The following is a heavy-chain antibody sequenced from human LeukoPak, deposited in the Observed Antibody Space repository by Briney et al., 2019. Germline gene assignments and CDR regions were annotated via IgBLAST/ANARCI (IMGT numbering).Heavy chain of an antibody. CDR2: IYTSGST. D-gene: IGHD2-2*01. Sequence: PSETLSVTCTVSGGSISSYYWNWIRQPAGKGLEWIGRIYTSGSTNYNPSLKSRVTMSVDTSKSQFSLKLTSVTAADTAVYYCARGLGSSTSWDYWGQGTLVTLSS. CDR3: ARGLGSSTSWDY. V-gene: IGHV4-4*07. J-gene: IGHJ4*02. CDR1: GGSISSYY.